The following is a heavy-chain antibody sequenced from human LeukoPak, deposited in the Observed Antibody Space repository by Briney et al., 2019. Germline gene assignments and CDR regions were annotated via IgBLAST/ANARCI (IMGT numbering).Heavy chain of an antibody. Sequence: GGSLRLSCAASGFTFSNYEMNWVRQAPGKGLEWLSYITSSGTTIYYADSVKGRFTISRDNAKNSLYLQMNSLTAEDTAVYYCARDRTTVTGSTWFDPWGQGTLVTVSS. V-gene: IGHV3-48*03. CDR2: ITSSGTTI. CDR3: ARDRTTVTGSTWFDP. J-gene: IGHJ5*02. CDR1: GFTFSNYE. D-gene: IGHD3-9*01.